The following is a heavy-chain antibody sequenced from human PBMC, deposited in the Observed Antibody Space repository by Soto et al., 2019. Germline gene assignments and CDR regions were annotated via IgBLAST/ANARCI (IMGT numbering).Heavy chain of an antibody. V-gene: IGHV4-38-2*01. Sequence: SETLSLTCAVSGYSISSGYYWGWLRQPPGKGLEWIGSIYHAGSTSYNPPPNSRVTLSIEMTTNHHSLILNSVTAVDTAVYYCGRVGPGVPFYDDISPYTVEHWCDPWGQGTLVTV. J-gene: IGHJ5*02. CDR3: GRVGPGVPFYDDISPYTVEHWCDP. CDR1: GYSISSGYY. CDR2: IYHAGST. D-gene: IGHD3-16*01.